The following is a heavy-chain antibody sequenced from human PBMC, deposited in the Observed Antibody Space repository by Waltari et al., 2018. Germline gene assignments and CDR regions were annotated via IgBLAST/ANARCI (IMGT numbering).Heavy chain of an antibody. CDR3: ALDRAAAGQNYYYYGMDV. D-gene: IGHD6-13*01. Sequence: EVQLLESGGGLVQPGGSLRLSCAASGFTFSRYALSWVRQAPGKGLEWVPAISGSGGSTYYADSVKGRFTISRDNSKNTLYLQMNSLRAEDTAVYYCALDRAAAGQNYYYYGMDVWGQGTTVTVSS. J-gene: IGHJ6*02. CDR1: GFTFSRYA. V-gene: IGHV3-23*01. CDR2: ISGSGGST.